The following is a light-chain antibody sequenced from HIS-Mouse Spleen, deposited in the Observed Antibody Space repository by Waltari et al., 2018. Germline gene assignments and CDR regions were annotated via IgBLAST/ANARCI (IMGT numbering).Light chain of an antibody. CDR3: QQYDNLPPVIT. CDR2: DAS. V-gene: IGKV1-33*01. CDR1: QDISNY. Sequence: DIQMTQSPSSLSASVGDRVTITCQASQDISNYLNWYQQKPGKAPKLLIYDASNLETGVPSRFSGSGYGTDVTFTISSLQPEDIATYYCQQYDNLPPVITFGQGTRLEIK. J-gene: IGKJ5*01.